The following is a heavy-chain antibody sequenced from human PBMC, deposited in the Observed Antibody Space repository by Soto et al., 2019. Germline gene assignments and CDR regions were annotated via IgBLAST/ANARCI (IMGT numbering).Heavy chain of an antibody. CDR2: IYYSGST. Sequence: PSETLSLTCTVSGGSISSGDYYWSWIRQPPGKGLEWIGYIYYSGSTYYNPSLKSRVTISVDTSKNQFSLKLSSVTAADTAVYYCARMITLPGPGGFWFDPWGQGTLVTVSS. CDR3: ARMITLPGPGGFWFDP. CDR1: GGSISSGDYY. D-gene: IGHD2-2*01. V-gene: IGHV4-30-4*01. J-gene: IGHJ5*02.